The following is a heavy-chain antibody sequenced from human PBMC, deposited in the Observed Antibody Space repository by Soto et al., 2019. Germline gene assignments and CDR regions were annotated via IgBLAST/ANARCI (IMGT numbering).Heavy chain of an antibody. J-gene: IGHJ5*02. CDR2: IYYSGST. V-gene: IGHV4-39*01. CDR3: ERHEYSSSWSTWFDP. CDR1: VGSISSSSYY. Sequence: SETLSLTCTVSVGSISSSSYYWGGIRQPPGKGLEWIGSIYYSGSTYYNPSLKSRVTISVGTSKNQFSLKLSSVTAADTAVYYCERHEYSSSWSTWFDPWGQGTLVTVSS. D-gene: IGHD6-13*01.